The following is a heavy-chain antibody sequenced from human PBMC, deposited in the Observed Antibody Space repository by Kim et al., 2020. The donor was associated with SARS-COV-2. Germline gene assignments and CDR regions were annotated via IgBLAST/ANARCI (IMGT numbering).Heavy chain of an antibody. Sequence: TSYAQKIKERVTINRNISTTAAYMGMRSLRSEDTAVYYCAADDYGAYRDFQYWGQGTQVTVSS. V-gene: IGHV1-58*01. CDR2: T. J-gene: IGHJ1*01. D-gene: IGHD4-17*01. CDR3: AADDYGAYRDFQY.